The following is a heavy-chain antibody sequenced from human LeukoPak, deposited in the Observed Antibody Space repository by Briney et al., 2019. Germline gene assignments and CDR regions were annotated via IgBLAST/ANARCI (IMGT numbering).Heavy chain of an antibody. CDR3: TRDVGAAGY. V-gene: IGHV3-7*05. CDR1: GFTFGNSW. CDR2: IKKDGTEK. D-gene: IGHD6-13*01. Sequence: PGGSLRLSCAASGFTFGNSWMSCFRQAPGKGLEWVANIKKDGTEKYYVDSVKGRFTISRDNAKNSLYLQMNSLRAEDTAVYYSTRDVGAAGYWGQGTLVTVSS. J-gene: IGHJ4*02.